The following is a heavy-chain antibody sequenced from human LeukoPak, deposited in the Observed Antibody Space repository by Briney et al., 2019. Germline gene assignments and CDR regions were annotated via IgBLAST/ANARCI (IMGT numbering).Heavy chain of an antibody. CDR1: GGTFSSYA. Sequence: GSSVKVSCKASGGTFSSYAISWVRQAPGQGLEWMGGIIPIFGTANYAQKFQGRVTITADESTSTAHMELSSLRSEDTAVYYCAREETGYSSGWYVYWGQGTLVTVSS. J-gene: IGHJ4*02. CDR2: IIPIFGTA. CDR3: AREETGYSSGWYVY. D-gene: IGHD6-19*01. V-gene: IGHV1-69*01.